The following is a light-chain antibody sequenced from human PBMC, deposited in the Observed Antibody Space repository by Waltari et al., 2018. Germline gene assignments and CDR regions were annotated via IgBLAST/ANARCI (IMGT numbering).Light chain of an antibody. CDR2: DAS. V-gene: IGKV3-20*01. Sequence: EIVLTQSPGTLSSSPGERATLSCRASQSVGRSLTWYQQRHGQAPRLLIYDASTRATGIPDRFSGGGSGTDFSLTISRLEPEDFAVYYCQMYVRLPATFGQGTKVEI. CDR1: QSVGRS. CDR3: QMYVRLPAT. J-gene: IGKJ1*01.